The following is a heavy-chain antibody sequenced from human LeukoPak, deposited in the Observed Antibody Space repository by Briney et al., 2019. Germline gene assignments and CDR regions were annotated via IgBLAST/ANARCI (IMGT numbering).Heavy chain of an antibody. CDR3: AKAYYYDSSGPFRYYYYMDV. CDR2: ISGSGGST. CDR1: GFTFSSYA. J-gene: IGHJ6*03. V-gene: IGHV3-23*01. D-gene: IGHD3-22*01. Sequence: GGSLRLSCAASGFTFSSYAMSWVRQAPGKGLEWVSAISGSGGSTYYADSVKGRFTISRDNSKNTLYLQMNSLRAEDTAVYYCAKAYYYDSSGPFRYYYYMDVWGRGTTVTVSS.